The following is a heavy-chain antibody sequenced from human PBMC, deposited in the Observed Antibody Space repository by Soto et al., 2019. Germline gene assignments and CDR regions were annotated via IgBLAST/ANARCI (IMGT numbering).Heavy chain of an antibody. CDR3: ARAGSLVAVAVDY. V-gene: IGHV4-30-2*01. CDR1: GGSISSGGYS. CDR2: IYHSGST. J-gene: IGHJ4*02. D-gene: IGHD6-19*01. Sequence: QLQLQESGSGLVKPSQTLSLTCAVSGGSISSGGYSWSWIRQPPGKGLEGIGYIYHSGSTNYNPSLKSRVTISIERRKNQFSLKLSSVTAAETAVYYCARAGSLVAVAVDYWGQGTLVTVSS.